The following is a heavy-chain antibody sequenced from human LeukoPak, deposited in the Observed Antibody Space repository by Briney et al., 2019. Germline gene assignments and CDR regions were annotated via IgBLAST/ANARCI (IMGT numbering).Heavy chain of an antibody. V-gene: IGHV3-30*02. Sequence: GGSLRLSCAASGFTFNNFAMHWVRQAPGKGLEWVAFIRYDGNIKYYADSVKGRFTISRDNSKNTLYLQMNSLRVEDTAVYYCATDLGAGGYFDYWGQGTLVTVSS. CDR2: IRYDGNIK. D-gene: IGHD3-10*01. CDR3: ATDLGAGGYFDY. J-gene: IGHJ4*02. CDR1: GFTFNNFA.